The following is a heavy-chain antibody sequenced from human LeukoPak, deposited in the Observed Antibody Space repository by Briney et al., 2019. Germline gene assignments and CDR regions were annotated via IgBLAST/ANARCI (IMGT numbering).Heavy chain of an antibody. J-gene: IGHJ4*02. V-gene: IGHV1-2*02. CDR1: GYTSTGYF. Sequence: ASVKVSCKASGYTSTGYFLHWVRQAPGQGRHLMGWINPNSGGTNYAQKFQGRVTMTRDTSISTAYMELSRLRSDDTAVYYCARLGSIVGATTLDYWGQGTLVTVSS. CDR2: INPNSGGT. D-gene: IGHD1-26*01. CDR3: ARLGSIVGATTLDY.